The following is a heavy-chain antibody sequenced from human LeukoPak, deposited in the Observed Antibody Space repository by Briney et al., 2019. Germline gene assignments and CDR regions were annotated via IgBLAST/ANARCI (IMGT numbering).Heavy chain of an antibody. Sequence: SETLSLTCTVSGDSISGFHWSWIRQPPGKGLEWIAYIYYSGSTNYNPSLKSRVTILIETSKNQFSLNLRSVTAADTAVYYCARGGARGSSAFDIWGQGTMVTVSS. CDR2: IYYSGST. CDR3: ARGGARGSSAFDI. CDR1: GDSISGFH. V-gene: IGHV4-59*01. D-gene: IGHD3-10*01. J-gene: IGHJ3*02.